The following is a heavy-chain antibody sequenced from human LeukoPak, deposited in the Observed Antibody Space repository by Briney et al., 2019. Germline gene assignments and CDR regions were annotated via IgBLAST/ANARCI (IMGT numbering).Heavy chain of an antibody. CDR3: AEEVGNTYPTFDY. CDR2: ISGSGGST. J-gene: IGHJ4*02. CDR1: GFTFSNYV. Sequence: GGSLRLSCAASGFTFSNYVMSWVRQATGKGLEWVSSISGSGGSTYYADSVKGRFTISRDNSKNTLYLQMNSLRVEDTAVYYCAEEVGNTYPTFDYWGQGTLVTVSS. V-gene: IGHV3-23*01. D-gene: IGHD1-26*01.